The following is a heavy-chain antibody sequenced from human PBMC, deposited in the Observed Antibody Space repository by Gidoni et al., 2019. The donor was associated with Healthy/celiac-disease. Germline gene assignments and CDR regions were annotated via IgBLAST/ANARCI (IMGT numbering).Heavy chain of an antibody. J-gene: IGHJ4*02. CDR3: ASNIAVAGWCFDY. V-gene: IGHV3-33*01. D-gene: IGHD6-19*01. Sequence: QVQLVESGGGVVQPGRSLRLSCAASGFTFSSYGMHWVRQAPGKGLEWVAVIWYDGSNKYYADSVKGRFTISRDNSKNTLYLQMNSLRAEDTAVYYCASNIAVAGWCFDYWGQGTLVTVSS. CDR2: IWYDGSNK. CDR1: GFTFSSYG.